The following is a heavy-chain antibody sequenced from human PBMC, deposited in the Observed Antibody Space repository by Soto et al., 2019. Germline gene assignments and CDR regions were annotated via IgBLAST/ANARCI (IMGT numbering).Heavy chain of an antibody. CDR2: INHSGST. V-gene: IGHV4-34*01. Sequence: SETLSLTCAVYGGSFSGYYWTWIRQPPGTGLEWIGEINHSGSTNYNPSLKSRVTISVDTSKNQFSLKLTSVTAADTSVYYCARLNGYCVSTSCHGYYGMDVWGQGTTVTVSS. CDR1: GGSFSGYY. J-gene: IGHJ6*02. D-gene: IGHD2-2*03. CDR3: ARLNGYCVSTSCHGYYGMDV.